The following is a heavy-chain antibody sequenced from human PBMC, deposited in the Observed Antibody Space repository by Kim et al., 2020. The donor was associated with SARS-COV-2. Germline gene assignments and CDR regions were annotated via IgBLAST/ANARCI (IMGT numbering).Heavy chain of an antibody. CDR2: IYYSGST. CDR3: ARDSYGYSFDY. J-gene: IGHJ4*02. CDR1: GGSISSYY. Sequence: SETLSLTCTVSGGSISSYYWSWIRQPPGKGLEWIGYIYYSGSTNYNPSLKSRVTISVDTSKNQFSLKLSSVTAADTAVYYCARDSYGYSFDYWGPGTLVTVSS. D-gene: IGHD5-18*01. V-gene: IGHV4-59*13.